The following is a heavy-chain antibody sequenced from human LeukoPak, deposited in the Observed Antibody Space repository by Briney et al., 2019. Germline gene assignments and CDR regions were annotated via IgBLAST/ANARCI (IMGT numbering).Heavy chain of an antibody. CDR1: GFTFSSYA. CDR2: IRYDGSNK. D-gene: IGHD2-21*01. V-gene: IGHV3-30*02. J-gene: IGHJ1*01. CDR3: AKDHIQYFQH. Sequence: GRSLRLSCAASGFTFSSYAMYWVRQAPGKGLEWVAFIRYDGSNKYYADSVKGRFTISRDNSKNTLYLQMNSLRAEDTAVYYCAKDHIQYFQHWGQGTLVTVSS.